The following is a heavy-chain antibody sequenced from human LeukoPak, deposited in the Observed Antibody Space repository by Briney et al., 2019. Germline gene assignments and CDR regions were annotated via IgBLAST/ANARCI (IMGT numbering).Heavy chain of an antibody. V-gene: IGHV4-39*01. CDR1: GGSISSSSYY. Sequence: SETLSLTCTVSGGSISSSSYYWGWIRQPPGKGLEWIGSIYYSGSTYYNPSLKSRVTISVDTSKNQFSLKLSSVTAADTAVYYCARPGWNDAGRWFDPWGQGTLVTVSS. CDR2: IYYSGST. J-gene: IGHJ5*02. CDR3: ARPGWNDAGRWFDP. D-gene: IGHD1-1*01.